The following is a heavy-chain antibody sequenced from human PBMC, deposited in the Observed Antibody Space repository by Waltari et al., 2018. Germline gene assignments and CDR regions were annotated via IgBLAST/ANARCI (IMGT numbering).Heavy chain of an antibody. D-gene: IGHD6-19*01. CDR2: INWSGART. V-gene: IGHV3-20*04. CDR3: VREVFGSGWRESYFFDY. CDR1: GFTFNDYV. J-gene: IGHJ4*02. Sequence: EVQLVESGGGMLRPVGSLRLSCAASGFTFNDYVMSWVRKVPGKGLEWVFGINWSGARTSYADSVMGRFTVSRDNAMNSLYLEMSSLRAEDTALYYCVREVFGSGWRESYFFDYWGQGTVVTVSS.